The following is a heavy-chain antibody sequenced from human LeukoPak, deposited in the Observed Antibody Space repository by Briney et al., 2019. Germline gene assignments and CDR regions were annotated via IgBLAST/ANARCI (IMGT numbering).Heavy chain of an antibody. CDR3: AKDRVPKMRGSTAFDY. CDR1: GFTFSSYA. CDR2: ISGSGGST. D-gene: IGHD3-10*01. V-gene: IGHV3-23*01. J-gene: IGHJ4*02. Sequence: GGSLRLSCAASGFTFSSYAMSWVRQAPGKGLEWVSAISGSGGSTYYADSAKGRFTISRDNSKNTLYLQMNSLRAEDTAVYYCAKDRVPKMRGSTAFDYWGQGTLVTVSS.